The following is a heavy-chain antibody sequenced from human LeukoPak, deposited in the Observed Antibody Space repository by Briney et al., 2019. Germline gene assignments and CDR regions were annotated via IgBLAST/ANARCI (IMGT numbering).Heavy chain of an antibody. CDR3: AKVWNVYGQFDC. Sequence: GGSLRLSCAASGFTVSNDYMSWVRQAPGKGLEWVSGISNSGANTYYVDSVKGRFTISRDNSKNTLYLQMNSLRAEDTAVYYCAKVWNVYGQFDCWGQGTLVTVSS. D-gene: IGHD5/OR15-5a*01. J-gene: IGHJ4*02. CDR2: ISNSGANT. V-gene: IGHV3-23*01. CDR1: GFTVSNDY.